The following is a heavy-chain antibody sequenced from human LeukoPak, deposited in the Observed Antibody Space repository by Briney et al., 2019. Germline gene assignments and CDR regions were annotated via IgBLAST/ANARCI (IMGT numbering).Heavy chain of an antibody. J-gene: IGHJ4*02. CDR2: ISVYTGNT. CDR1: GYTFTSYG. V-gene: IGHV1-18*01. D-gene: IGHD3-22*01. Sequence: ASVRVSCKASGYTFTSYGITWVRQAPGQGLEWMGWISVYTGNTNYAQKLQGRVTMTTDTSTTTAYMELKSLRPDDTAVYYCARPLFTSGYPIYYWGQGTLVTVSS. CDR3: ARPLFTSGYPIYY.